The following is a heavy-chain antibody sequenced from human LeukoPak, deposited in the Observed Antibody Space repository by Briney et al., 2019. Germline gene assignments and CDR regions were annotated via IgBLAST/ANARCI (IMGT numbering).Heavy chain of an antibody. CDR1: GYTFTGYY. J-gene: IGHJ4*02. D-gene: IGHD1-26*01. CDR3: VREALVVGAPHFDY. CDR2: INPNSGGT. V-gene: IGHV1-2*02. Sequence: ASVTVSCKASGYTFTGYYMHWVRQAPGQGLEWMGWINPNSGGTNYAQKFQGRVTMTRDTSISTAYMELSRLRSDDTAVYYCVREALVVGAPHFDYWGQGTLVTVS.